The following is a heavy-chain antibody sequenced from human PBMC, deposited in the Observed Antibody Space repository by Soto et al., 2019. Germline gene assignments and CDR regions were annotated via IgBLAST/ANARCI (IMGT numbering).Heavy chain of an antibody. CDR3: ARPMPRLGYYFGLGV. CDR1: GFTFSSYE. D-gene: IGHD6-19*01. J-gene: IGHJ6*02. V-gene: IGHV3-48*03. Sequence: EVQLVESGGGLVQPGGSLRLSCADSGFTFSSYEMNWVRQAPGKGLEWVSYISTGGTTIYYADSVKGRFTISRDDAKNSLYLQMNSLRVEDTAVYYCARPMPRLGYYFGLGVWGQGTTVTVSS. CDR2: ISTGGTTI.